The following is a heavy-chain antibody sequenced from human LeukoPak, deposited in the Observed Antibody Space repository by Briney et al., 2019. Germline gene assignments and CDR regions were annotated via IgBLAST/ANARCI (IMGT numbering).Heavy chain of an antibody. CDR2: IRSKAYGGTT. J-gene: IGHJ5*02. Sequence: GGSLRLSCTASGFTFGDYAMSWVRQAPGKGLEWVGFIRSKAYGGTTEYAASVKGRFTISRDDSKSIAYLQMNSLKTEDTAVYYCTRDPMVRGVNWFDPWGQGTLVTVSS. CDR1: GFTFGDYA. D-gene: IGHD3-10*01. V-gene: IGHV3-49*04. CDR3: TRDPMVRGVNWFDP.